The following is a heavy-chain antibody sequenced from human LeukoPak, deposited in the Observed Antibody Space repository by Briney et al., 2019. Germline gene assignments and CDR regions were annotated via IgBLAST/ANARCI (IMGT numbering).Heavy chain of an antibody. CDR2: VSTTGGST. CDR1: SFTFSSYV. Sequence: GGSLRLSCGASSFTFSSYVMSWVRQAPGKGLEWVSTVSTTGGSTYYADSVKGRFTISRDNSKDTLYLQMNSLRAEDTAVYYCAKTGLRGNYYYYYMDVWGKGTTVTISS. V-gene: IGHV3-23*01. D-gene: IGHD5-18*01. CDR3: AKTGLRGNYYYYYMDV. J-gene: IGHJ6*03.